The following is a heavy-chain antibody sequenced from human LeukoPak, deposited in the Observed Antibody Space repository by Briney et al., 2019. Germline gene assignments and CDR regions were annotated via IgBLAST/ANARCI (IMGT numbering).Heavy chain of an antibody. CDR2: ISSSSSTI. J-gene: IGHJ4*02. CDR1: GFTFSSYS. CDR3: ARDALWFGELSYFDY. D-gene: IGHD3-10*01. Sequence: GGSLRLSCAASGFTFSSYSMNWVRQAPGKGLEWVSYISSSSSTIYYADSVKGRFTISRDNAKNSLYLQMNSLRAEDTAVYYCARDALWFGELSYFDYWGQGTLVTVSS. V-gene: IGHV3-48*01.